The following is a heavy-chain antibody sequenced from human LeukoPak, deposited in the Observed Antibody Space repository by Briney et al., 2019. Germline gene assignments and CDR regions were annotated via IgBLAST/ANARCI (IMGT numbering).Heavy chain of an antibody. Sequence: GGSLRLSCAASGFTFSKYWVLWVRQAPGKGLESVSRIYTDGTVTTYADSVKGRFNVSRDNADNTMFLQMNSVRDQDTAVYYCATKQWLAPPPDSWGQGTPVTVSS. CDR1: GFTFSKYW. CDR3: ATKQWLAPPPDS. J-gene: IGHJ4*02. D-gene: IGHD6-19*01. CDR2: IYTDGTVT. V-gene: IGHV3-74*01.